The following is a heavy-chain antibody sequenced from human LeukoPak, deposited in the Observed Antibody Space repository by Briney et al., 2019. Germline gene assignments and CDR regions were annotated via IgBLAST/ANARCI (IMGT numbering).Heavy chain of an antibody. CDR3: ARDAGNSGYGMDV. D-gene: IGHD6-19*01. CDR1: GFTLSNSW. J-gene: IGHJ6*02. Sequence: GGSLRLSCAASGFTLSNSWMNWVRQAPGKGLEWISHITWSGSTIFYADSVKGRFTISRDSAKNSLYLQMSSLRDEDTAVYYCARDAGNSGYGMDVWGQGTMVTVSS. V-gene: IGHV3-48*02. CDR2: ITWSGSTI.